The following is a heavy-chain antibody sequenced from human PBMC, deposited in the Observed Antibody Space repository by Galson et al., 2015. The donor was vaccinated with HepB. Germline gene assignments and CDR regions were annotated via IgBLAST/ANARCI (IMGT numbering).Heavy chain of an antibody. CDR1: GGTFSSYT. J-gene: IGHJ5*02. CDR2: IIPILGIA. V-gene: IGHV1-69*04. CDR3: ARDRPPTTVTKIGGWFDP. Sequence: SVKVSCKASGGTFSSYTISWVRQAPGQGLEWMGRIIPILGIANYAQKFQGRVTITADKSTSTAYMELSSLRSEDTAVYYCARDRPPTTVTKIGGWFDPWGQGTLVTVSS. D-gene: IGHD4-17*01.